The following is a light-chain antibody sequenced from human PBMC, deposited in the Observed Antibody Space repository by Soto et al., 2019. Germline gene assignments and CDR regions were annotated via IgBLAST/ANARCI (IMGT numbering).Light chain of an antibody. CDR2: DAS. V-gene: IGKV3-11*01. CDR1: QSVSSWS. Sequence: EIVLTQSPVTLSLSPGERATISCRASQSVSSWSLAGYQQKPGQTPRLLIYDASNRATGIPARFSGSGSGTDFTLTINSLEPEDFAVYYCQQRNIWPPVTFGQGTLLEIK. CDR3: QQRNIWPPVT. J-gene: IGKJ5*01.